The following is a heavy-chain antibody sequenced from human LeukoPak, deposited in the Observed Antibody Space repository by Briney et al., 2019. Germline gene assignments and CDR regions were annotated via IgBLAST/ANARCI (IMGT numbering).Heavy chain of an antibody. CDR3: ARGRVVRGVIIFDY. J-gene: IGHJ4*02. Sequence: SSETLSLTCAVYGGSFSGYYWSWIRQPPGKGLEWIGEINHSGSSSYNPSLKSRVTISVDTSKNQFSLKLSSVTAADAAVYYFARGRVVRGVIIFDYWGQGTLVTVSS. V-gene: IGHV4-34*01. CDR2: INHSGSS. CDR1: GGSFSGYY. D-gene: IGHD3-10*01.